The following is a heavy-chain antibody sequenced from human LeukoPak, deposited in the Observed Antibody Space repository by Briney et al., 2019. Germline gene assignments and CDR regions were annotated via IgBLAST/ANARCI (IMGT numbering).Heavy chain of an antibody. CDR3: ARGPYYGSGSYTY. Sequence: SETLSLTCAVYGGSFSGYYWSWVRQPPGRGLEWLGEINHSGSTNYNPSLKSRVTISVDTSKNQFSLKLSSVTAADTAVYYCARGPYYGSGSYTYWGQGTLVTVSS. D-gene: IGHD3-10*01. CDR2: INHSGST. V-gene: IGHV4-34*01. CDR1: GGSFSGYY. J-gene: IGHJ4*02.